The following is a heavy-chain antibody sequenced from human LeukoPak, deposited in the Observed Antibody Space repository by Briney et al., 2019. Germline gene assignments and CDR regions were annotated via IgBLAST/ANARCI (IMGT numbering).Heavy chain of an antibody. D-gene: IGHD4-23*01. J-gene: IGHJ4*02. Sequence: QPGGSLRLSCAASGFTFNKSWMSWVRQAPGKGPEWVANIKEDGTQKYYVDSVRGRFTISRDNAKNSLYLQMNSLRAEDTAVYYCARIYGANSYYFDCWGQGTLVTVSS. V-gene: IGHV3-7*01. CDR1: GFTFNKSW. CDR2: IKEDGTQK. CDR3: ARIYGANSYYFDC.